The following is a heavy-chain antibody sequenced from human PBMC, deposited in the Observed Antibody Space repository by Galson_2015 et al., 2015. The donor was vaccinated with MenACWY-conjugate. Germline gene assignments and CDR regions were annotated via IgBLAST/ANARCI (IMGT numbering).Heavy chain of an antibody. CDR1: GGSISSYY. Sequence: SETLSLTCTVSGGSISSYYWSWIRQPPGKGLEWIGYIYYSGSTNYNPSLKSRVTISVDTSKNQFSLKLSSVTAADTAVYYCARSAPYYDFWSGYYGHFDYWGQGTLVTVSS. D-gene: IGHD3-3*01. J-gene: IGHJ4*02. V-gene: IGHV4-59*01. CDR3: ARSAPYYDFWSGYYGHFDY. CDR2: IYYSGST.